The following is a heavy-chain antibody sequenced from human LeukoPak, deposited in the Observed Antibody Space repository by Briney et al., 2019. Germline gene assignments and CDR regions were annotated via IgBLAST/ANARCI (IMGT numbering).Heavy chain of an antibody. V-gene: IGHV3-30*03. D-gene: IGHD6-19*01. CDR3: ARGVRIAVAGYIDY. Sequence: PGGSLRLSCTASGFTVSSNYMSWVCQAPGKGLEWVAAISYDGPNKRYADSVKGRFTISRDNSKNTLYLQMNSLRAEDTAVYYCARGVRIAVAGYIDYWGQGTLVTVSS. CDR2: ISYDGPNK. J-gene: IGHJ4*02. CDR1: GFTVSSNY.